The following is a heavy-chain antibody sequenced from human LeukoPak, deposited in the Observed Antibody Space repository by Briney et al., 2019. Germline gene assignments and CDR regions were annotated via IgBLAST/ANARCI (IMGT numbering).Heavy chain of an antibody. CDR3: ARVGCGGDCYSEASFDY. V-gene: IGHV3-21*01. Sequence: GGSLRLSCAASGFTFSSYSMNWVRQAPGKGLEWVSSISSSSSYIYYADSVKGRFTISRDNAKNSLYLQMNSLRAEDTAVYSCARVGCGGDCYSEASFDYWGQGTLVTVSS. CDR2: ISSSSSYI. CDR1: GFTFSSYS. J-gene: IGHJ4*02. D-gene: IGHD2-21*01.